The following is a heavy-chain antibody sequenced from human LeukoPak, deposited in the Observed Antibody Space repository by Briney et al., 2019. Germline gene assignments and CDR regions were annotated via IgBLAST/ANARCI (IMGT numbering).Heavy chain of an antibody. V-gene: IGHV3-11*01. CDR1: GFTFSGYY. J-gene: IGHJ5*02. CDR3: ARESGYSSNL. Sequence: PGGSLRLSCAASGFTFSGYYMSWIRRAPGKGLEWVSYISSTASMIYYADSVKGRFTISRDNAKSSLYLQMNSLRAEDTAVYYCARESGYSSNLWGQGTLVTVSS. D-gene: IGHD5-18*01. CDR2: ISSTASMI.